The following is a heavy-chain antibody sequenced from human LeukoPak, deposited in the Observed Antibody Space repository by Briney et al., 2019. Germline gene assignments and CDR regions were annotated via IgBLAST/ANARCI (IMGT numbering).Heavy chain of an antibody. J-gene: IGHJ3*02. CDR3: ARDSPPTTVTSRAFDI. Sequence: GRSLRLSCAASGFTFSSYAMHWVRQAPGKGLEWVAVISYDGSNKYYADSVKGRFTISRDNSKNTLYLQMNSLRAEDTAVYFCARDSPPTTVTSRAFDIWGQGTMVTVSS. D-gene: IGHD4-17*01. CDR2: ISYDGSNK. CDR1: GFTFSSYA. V-gene: IGHV3-30-3*01.